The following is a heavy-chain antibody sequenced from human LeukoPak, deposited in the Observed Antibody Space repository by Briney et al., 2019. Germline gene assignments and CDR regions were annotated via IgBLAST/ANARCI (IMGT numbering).Heavy chain of an antibody. CDR1: GGSISPYY. V-gene: IGHV4-59*08. CDR2: MYYSGST. Sequence: SETLSLTCTVSGGSISPYYWSWIRQPPGKGLEWIGYMYYSGSTNYNPSLKSRVTISIDTSKNQFSLKLSSVTAADTAVYYCASRGNYYDSSGYYDGVDIWGQGTMVTVSS. D-gene: IGHD3-22*01. CDR3: ASRGNYYDSSGYYDGVDI. J-gene: IGHJ3*02.